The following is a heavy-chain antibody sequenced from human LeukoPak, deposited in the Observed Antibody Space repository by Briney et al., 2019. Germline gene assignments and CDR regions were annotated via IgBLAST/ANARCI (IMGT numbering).Heavy chain of an antibody. V-gene: IGHV3-49*04. J-gene: IGHJ4*02. CDR1: GFTFSSYA. Sequence: GGSLRLSCAASGFTFSSYAMSWVRQAPGKGLEWVGFIRSKAYGGTTEYAASVKGRFTISRDDSKSIAYLQMNSLKTEDTAVYYCTRDGGYDFWSGSTDYWGQGTLVTVSS. CDR3: TRDGGYDFWSGSTDY. D-gene: IGHD3-3*01. CDR2: IRSKAYGGTT.